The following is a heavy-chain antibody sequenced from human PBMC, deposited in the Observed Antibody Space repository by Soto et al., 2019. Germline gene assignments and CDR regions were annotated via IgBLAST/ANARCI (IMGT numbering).Heavy chain of an antibody. CDR1: GFTFSSYA. CDR2: ISYDGSNK. D-gene: IGHD6-13*01. V-gene: IGHV3-30-3*01. Sequence: QVQLVESGGGVVQPGRSLRLSCAASGFTFSSYAMHWVRQAPGKGLEWVAGISYDGSNKYYADSVKGRFTISRDNSKNTLYLQMNSLRAEDTAVYYCARDAVNEQPPFDYWGQGTLVTVSS. J-gene: IGHJ4*02. CDR3: ARDAVNEQPPFDY.